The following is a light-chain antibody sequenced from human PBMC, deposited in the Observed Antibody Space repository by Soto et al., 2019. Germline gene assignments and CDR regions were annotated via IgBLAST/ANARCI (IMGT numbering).Light chain of an antibody. CDR2: AAS. V-gene: IGKV1-39*01. CDR1: QSISSY. CDR3: QQSYTAPIFT. Sequence: DIQMTQSPSSLSASVGDRVTITCRASQSISSYLNWYQQKPGKAPKVLIYAASSLQSGVSSRFSGSGSGTDFTLTISSLQPEDFATYYCQQSYTAPIFTFGPGTKVDIK. J-gene: IGKJ3*01.